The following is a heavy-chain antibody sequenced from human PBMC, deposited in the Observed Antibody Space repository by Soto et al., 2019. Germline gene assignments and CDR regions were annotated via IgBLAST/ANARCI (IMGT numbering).Heavy chain of an antibody. J-gene: IGHJ1*01. CDR3: ARGLRDSSGYYHVHYFQH. V-gene: IGHV4-34*01. CDR2: INHSGNT. CDR1: GGSFSGYF. D-gene: IGHD3-22*01. Sequence: QVQLHQWGAGLLKPSDTLSLTCAVYGGSFSGYFWTWIRQPPGKGLEWIGEINHSGNTNYSPSLKSRVTSSLDTSKNQFSLKLSSVTAADTAVYYGARGLRDSSGYYHVHYFQHWGQGTLVTVSS.